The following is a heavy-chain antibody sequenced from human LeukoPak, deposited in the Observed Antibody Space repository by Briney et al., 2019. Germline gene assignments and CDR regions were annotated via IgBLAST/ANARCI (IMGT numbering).Heavy chain of an antibody. D-gene: IGHD3-22*01. Sequence: GRSLRLSCAASGFTFSSFGMHWVRQAPGKGLGWVAVIWYDGNNKYYADSVKGRFTISRDNSKNTLYLQMNSLRAEDTAVYYCARAFTSTGYYYVEYWGQGTLVTVSS. CDR2: IWYDGNNK. V-gene: IGHV3-33*01. J-gene: IGHJ4*02. CDR3: ARAFTSTGYYYVEY. CDR1: GFTFSSFG.